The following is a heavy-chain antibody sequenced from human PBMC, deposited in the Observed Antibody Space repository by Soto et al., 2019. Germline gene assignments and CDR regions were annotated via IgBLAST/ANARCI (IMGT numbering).Heavy chain of an antibody. CDR2: IWYDGSNK. Sequence: GESLKISCAASGFTFSSYGMHWVRQAPGKGLEWVAVIWYDGSNKYYADSVKGRFTISRDNSKNTLYLQMNSLRAEDTAVYYCARDYDFWSGYSNVFDYWGQGTLVTVSS. V-gene: IGHV3-33*01. D-gene: IGHD3-3*01. CDR3: ARDYDFWSGYSNVFDY. CDR1: GFTFSSYG. J-gene: IGHJ4*02.